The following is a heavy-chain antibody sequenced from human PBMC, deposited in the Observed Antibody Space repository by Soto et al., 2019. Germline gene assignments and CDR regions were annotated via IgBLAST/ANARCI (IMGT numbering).Heavy chain of an antibody. Sequence: GGSLRLSCAASGFTFSNAWMSWVRQAPGKGLEWVGHIKSKTDGGTTDYAAPVKGRFTISRDDSKNTLYLQMNSLKTEDTAVYYCTTQEYSYGYWFDPWGQGTLVTVSS. CDR3: TTQEYSYGYWFDP. D-gene: IGHD5-18*01. J-gene: IGHJ5*02. CDR1: GFTFSNAW. V-gene: IGHV3-15*01. CDR2: IKSKTDGGTT.